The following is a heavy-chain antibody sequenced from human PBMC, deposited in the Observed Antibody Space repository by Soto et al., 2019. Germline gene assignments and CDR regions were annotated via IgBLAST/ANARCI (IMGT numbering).Heavy chain of an antibody. CDR2: IQSKIEGETT. D-gene: IGHD6-13*01. CDR1: GFTFSNIW. V-gene: IGHV3-15*06. CDR3: ATRWVSGGDLDY. Sequence: EVQLVESAGGLVKPGGSLRLSCAASGFTFSNIWMFWVRQAPGKGLEWVGRIQSKIEGETTNYAAPVTGRLTLSRDDSKNTLYLQMNSLKTEDTAVYYCATRWVSGGDLDYLGQGTLVTVSS. J-gene: IGHJ4*02.